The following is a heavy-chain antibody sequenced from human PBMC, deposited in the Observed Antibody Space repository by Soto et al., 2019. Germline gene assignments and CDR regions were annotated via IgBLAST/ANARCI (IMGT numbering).Heavy chain of an antibody. J-gene: IGHJ6*02. CDR1: GCFISSYY. Sequence: SETLSLTCTVSGCFISSYYWSWLRQPPEKGLEWNGYIYYSGSTNYNPSLKSRVTISVDTSKNQFSLKLSSVTAADTAVYYCAREGGYCSGGSCYRLRDYYYGMDVWGQGTTVTVSS. D-gene: IGHD2-15*01. CDR2: IYYSGST. CDR3: AREGGYCSGGSCYRLRDYYYGMDV. V-gene: IGHV4-59*01.